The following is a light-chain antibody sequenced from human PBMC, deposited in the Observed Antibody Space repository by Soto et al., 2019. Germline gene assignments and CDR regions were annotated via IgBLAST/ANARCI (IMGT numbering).Light chain of an antibody. Sequence: QSVLTQPPSVSEAPRQRVTISCSGSWSNIGNNAVSWFQQLPGKAPKLLIYYDDLLASGFSDRFSGSKSGTSASLAISGLQSEDEADYYCTVWDDSLNGLIFGGGTQLTVL. CDR1: WSNIGNNA. J-gene: IGLJ2*01. CDR2: YDD. CDR3: TVWDDSLNGLI. V-gene: IGLV1-36*01.